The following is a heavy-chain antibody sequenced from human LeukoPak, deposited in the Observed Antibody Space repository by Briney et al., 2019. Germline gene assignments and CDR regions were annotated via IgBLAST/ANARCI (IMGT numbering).Heavy chain of an antibody. CDR2: IYYTGST. CDR1: GGSISNYY. CDR3: ARGGNALDY. J-gene: IGHJ4*02. V-gene: IGHV4-59*01. Sequence: SETLSLTCTASGGSISNYYWSWIRQPPGKGLEWIGYIYYTGSTNYNPSLRSRVTISLDTSKNQISLRLSSVTAADTAVYYCARGGNALDYWGQGTLVTVSS. D-gene: IGHD4-23*01.